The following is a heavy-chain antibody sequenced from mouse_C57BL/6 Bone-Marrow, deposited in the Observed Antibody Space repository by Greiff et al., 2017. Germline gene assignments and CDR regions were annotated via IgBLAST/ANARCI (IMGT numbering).Heavy chain of an antibody. CDR2: ISDGGSYT. Sequence: EVHLVESGGGLVKPGGSLKLSCAASGFTFSSYAMSWVRQTPEKRLEWVATISDGGSYTYYPDNVKGRFTISRDNATNNLYLQMSHLKSEDTAMYYCARGEFGIYDGYWFAYWGQGTLVTVSA. V-gene: IGHV5-4*01. CDR1: GFTFSSYA. J-gene: IGHJ3*01. CDR3: ARGEFGIYDGYWFAY. D-gene: IGHD2-3*01.